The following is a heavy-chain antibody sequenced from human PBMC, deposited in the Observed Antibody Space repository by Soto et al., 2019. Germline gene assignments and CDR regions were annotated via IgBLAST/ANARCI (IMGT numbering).Heavy chain of an antibody. CDR1: GGSISSGDYY. D-gene: IGHD2-15*01. J-gene: IGHJ6*02. CDR3: ARGGGRAVVVGASVDQHYYGMDV. CDR2: IYHSGST. V-gene: IGHV4-30-4*01. Sequence: QVQLQESGPGLVKPSQALSLTCTVSGGSISSGDYYWSWVRQPPGKGLEWIGYIYHSGSTSYNPSLRSRLTISKDTSNNQFSLRLTSVTAADTAVYYCARGGGRAVVVGASVDQHYYGMDVWGQGTTVTVSS.